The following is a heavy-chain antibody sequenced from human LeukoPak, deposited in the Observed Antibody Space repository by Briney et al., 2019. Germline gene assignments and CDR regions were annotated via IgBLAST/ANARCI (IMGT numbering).Heavy chain of an antibody. D-gene: IGHD3-10*01. J-gene: IGHJ4*02. CDR3: ARDRYGSGTFYFDY. CDR1: GYTFTGYY. Sequence: GASVKVSCKASGYTFTGYYMHRVRQAPGQGLEWMGRINPNSGGTNYAQKFQGRVTMTRDTSISTAYMELSRLRSDDTAVYYCARDRYGSGTFYFDYWGQGTLVTVSS. V-gene: IGHV1-2*06. CDR2: INPNSGGT.